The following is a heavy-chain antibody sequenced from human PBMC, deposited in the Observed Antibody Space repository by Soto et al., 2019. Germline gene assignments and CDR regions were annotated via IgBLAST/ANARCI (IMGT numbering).Heavy chain of an antibody. J-gene: IGHJ6*02. CDR2: MNPNSGNT. Sequence: QVQLVQSGAEVKKPGASVKVSCKASVYTFTSYDSTWGRQDTGQGLEWMGWMNPNSGNTGYAQKFQGRVTMTRNTSIRTAYMELSSLRSEDTAVYDCAREKTSYGMAVWGQGTTVTVSS. CDR1: VYTFTSYD. CDR3: AREKTSYGMAV. V-gene: IGHV1-8*01.